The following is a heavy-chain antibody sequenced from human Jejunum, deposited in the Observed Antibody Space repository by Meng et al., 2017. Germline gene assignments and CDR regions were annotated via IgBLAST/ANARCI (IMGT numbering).Heavy chain of an antibody. V-gene: IGHV4-61*01. J-gene: IGHJ4*02. CDR2: IYYSGST. CDR1: GASLSSDNYY. CDR3: ARVILYSGSYYFDS. Sequence: QAHLQRARPVLVRPSDTPDLTCTVSGASLSSDNYYWSWIRQPPGKGLEWIGYIYYSGSTDHNPSLKSRVTMSVDTSRNQFSLNLSSVTAADTAVYYCARVILYSGSYYFDSWGQGTLVTVSS. D-gene: IGHD1-26*01.